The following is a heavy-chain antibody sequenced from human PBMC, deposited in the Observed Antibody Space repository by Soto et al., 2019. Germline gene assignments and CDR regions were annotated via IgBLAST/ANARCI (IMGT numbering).Heavy chain of an antibody. D-gene: IGHD3-10*01. J-gene: IGHJ4*02. CDR1: GGTISSYY. Sequence: SETLSLTCTVSGGTISSYYWSLMRQPPGKGLEWIGYFAYSGNTNYNPSLKSRVTISVDTSKNRISLKMSSVTAADTAVYYCARGKCGELLYRDWGQGTRVTVS. CDR2: FAYSGNT. CDR3: ARGKCGELLYRD. V-gene: IGHV4-59*01.